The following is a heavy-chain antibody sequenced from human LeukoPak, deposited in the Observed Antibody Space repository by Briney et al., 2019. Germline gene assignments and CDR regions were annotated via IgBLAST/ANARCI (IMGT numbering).Heavy chain of an antibody. CDR3: ANRGF. CDR1: GFTVSSDF. CDR2: IHGDGSA. J-gene: IGHJ4*02. Sequence: GGSLRLSCAASGFTVSSDFMTWVRQAPGKGLEWVSIIHGDGSAYYADSVRGRFTVSRDISKNTLFLQMVGLRAEDTAPYYCANRGFWGQGTLVTVS. V-gene: IGHV3-53*01.